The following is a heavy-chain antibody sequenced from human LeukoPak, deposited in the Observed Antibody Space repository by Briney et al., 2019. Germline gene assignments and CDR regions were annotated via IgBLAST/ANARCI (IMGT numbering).Heavy chain of an antibody. CDR3: ARLMLEGMDV. J-gene: IGHJ6*02. CDR1: GGSISSGDYY. CDR2: IYYSGSS. Sequence: SQTLSLTCTVSGGSISSGDYYWSWIRRPPGKGLEWIGYIYYSGSSYYNPSLKSRVTISVDTSKNQFSLKLSSVTAADTAVYYCARLMLEGMDVWGQGTTVTVSS. D-gene: IGHD3-3*01. V-gene: IGHV4-30-4*01.